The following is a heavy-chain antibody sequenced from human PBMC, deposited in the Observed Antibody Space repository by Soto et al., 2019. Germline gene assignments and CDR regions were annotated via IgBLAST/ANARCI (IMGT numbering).Heavy chain of an antibody. J-gene: IGHJ6*03. D-gene: IGHD3-3*01. CDR3: ARGGTDFGVVIPYYYYYYMDV. Sequence: SETLSLTCAVYGGSFSGYYWSWIRQPPGKGLEWIGEINHSGSTNYNPSLKSRVTISVDTSKNQFSLKLSSVTAADTAVYYCARGGTDFGVVIPYYYYYYMDVWGKGTTVTVS. CDR1: GGSFSGYY. V-gene: IGHV4-34*01. CDR2: INHSGST.